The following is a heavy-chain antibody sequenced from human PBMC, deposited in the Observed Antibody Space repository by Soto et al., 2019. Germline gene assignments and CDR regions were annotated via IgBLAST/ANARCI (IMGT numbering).Heavy chain of an antibody. Sequence: QLQLLESGPGLLKPSETASLRCSVSGGSIQSSSYYWTWIRQFPGKRLEWIGSIYYQGNTYFNPSLKSRVTLSVDSSTNELSLNLRAVTATDTAVYFGARHLSWGYYMALWGKGTTLTVSS. CDR2: IYYQGNT. V-gene: IGHV4-39*01. J-gene: IGHJ6*03. CDR1: GGSIQSSSYY. D-gene: IGHD3-16*01. CDR3: ARHLSWGYYMAL.